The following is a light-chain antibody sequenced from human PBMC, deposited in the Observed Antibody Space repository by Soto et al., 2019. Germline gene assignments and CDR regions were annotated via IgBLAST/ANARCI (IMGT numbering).Light chain of an antibody. CDR1: SSDVGGSIY. J-gene: IGLJ3*02. CDR2: DV. V-gene: IGLV2-14*01. Sequence: QSALTQPASVSGWPGQSITIYCTGTSSDVGGSIYVSWYQLSPGKAPKLLMYDVDRPSGVSNRFSGSKSGNTASLTISGLQAEDEADYYCNSYTSSGTVVFGGGTKLTVL. CDR3: NSYTSSGTVV.